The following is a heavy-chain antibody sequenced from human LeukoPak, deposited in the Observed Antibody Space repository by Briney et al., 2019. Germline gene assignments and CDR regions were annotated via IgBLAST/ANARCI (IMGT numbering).Heavy chain of an antibody. J-gene: IGHJ4*02. Sequence: GASVTVSCKASGYTFTGYYMHWVRQAPGQGLEWMGRSNPNNGGPKHEQKSQDSVTMIRDTSISTAYMELSRLRSDDTAVYYSARQGDYDRKFDYWGQGTLVTVSS. CDR2: SNPNNGGP. CDR3: ARQGDYDRKFDY. V-gene: IGHV1-2*06. D-gene: IGHD4-17*01. CDR1: GYTFTGYY.